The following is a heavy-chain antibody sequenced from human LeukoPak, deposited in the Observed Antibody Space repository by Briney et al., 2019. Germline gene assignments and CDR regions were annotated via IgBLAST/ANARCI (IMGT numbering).Heavy chain of an antibody. CDR3: AKGIAAAGTMVVASYYGMDV. J-gene: IGHJ6*02. Sequence: GGSLRLSCAASGFIFRRCAMSWARGSPRRGLEGVSAIGGSGGSTYYADSVKGRFTISRDNSKNTLYLQMNSPRAEDTAVYYCAKGIAAAGTMVVASYYGMDVWGQGTTVTVSS. CDR1: GFIFRRCA. CDR2: IGGSGGST. V-gene: IGHV3-23*01. D-gene: IGHD6-13*01.